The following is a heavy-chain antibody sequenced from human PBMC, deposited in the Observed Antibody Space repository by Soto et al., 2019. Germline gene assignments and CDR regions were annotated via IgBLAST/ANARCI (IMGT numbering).Heavy chain of an antibody. J-gene: IGHJ6*02. CDR1: GGSISSGDYY. CDR2: IYYSGST. D-gene: IGHD5-12*01. CDR3: ARGFNSRYEHDPPSHDMEV. V-gene: IGHV4-30-4*01. Sequence: LSLTCTVSGGSISSGDYYWSWIRQPPGKRLEWIGYIYYSGSTYYNPSLKSRVTISVDTSKNQCSLKLSSVTAADTAVYYCARGFNSRYEHDPPSHDMEVWGQGTMVTV.